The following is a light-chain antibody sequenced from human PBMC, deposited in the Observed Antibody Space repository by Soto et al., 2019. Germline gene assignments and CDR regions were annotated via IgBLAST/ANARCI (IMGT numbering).Light chain of an antibody. Sequence: QSVLTQPPSVSGAPGQRVTISCTGSGSTFGAGSDVHWYQQVPGTAPKLLISYNTNRPSGVPDRFSGSKSGTSASLAISGLQAEDDADYYCQCYDSSLTVLFGGGTKLTVL. CDR2: YNT. CDR1: GSTFGAGSD. V-gene: IGLV1-40*01. CDR3: QCYDSSLTVL. J-gene: IGLJ2*01.